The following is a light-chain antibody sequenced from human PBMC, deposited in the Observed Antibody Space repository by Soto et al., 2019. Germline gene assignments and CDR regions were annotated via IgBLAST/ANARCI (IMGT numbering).Light chain of an antibody. V-gene: IGKV1-12*01. Sequence: DIQMTQSPSTLSASVGDGVTISCRASQSIASWLAWYQQRPGKAPRLLIYAASRLQRGVPSRFSGSESGTDFTLTISNLQPEDFATYYCLQSNSFPLTFGGGAKVDI. J-gene: IGKJ4*01. CDR3: LQSNSFPLT. CDR2: AAS. CDR1: QSIASW.